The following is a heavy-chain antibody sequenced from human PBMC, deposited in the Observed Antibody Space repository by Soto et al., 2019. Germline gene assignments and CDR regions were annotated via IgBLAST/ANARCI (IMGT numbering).Heavy chain of an antibody. CDR3: AKDRINMIVVPLP. V-gene: IGHV3-23*01. CDR1: GFTFNNYA. D-gene: IGHD3-22*01. CDR2: IGGGGTST. J-gene: IGHJ4*02. Sequence: GGSLRLSCAASGFTFNNYAMSWVRQAPGEGLEWVSAIGGGGTSTYYAGSVKGRFTISRDNSKNTLYLQMNSLRAEDTAVYYCAKDRINMIVVPLPWGQGTLVTVSS.